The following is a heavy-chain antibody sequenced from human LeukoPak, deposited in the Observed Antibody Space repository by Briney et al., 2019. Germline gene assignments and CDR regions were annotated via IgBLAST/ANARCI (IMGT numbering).Heavy chain of an antibody. CDR1: GFTFSSYA. V-gene: IGHV3-23*01. CDR2: ISGSGDST. J-gene: IGHJ4*02. Sequence: GGSLRLSCAASGFTFSSYAMSWVRQAPGKGLEWVSAISGSGDSTYYGDSVKGRFTISRDNSENTLYLQMNSLRAEDTAVYYCAKTRPLDSSSWSHGDYWGQGTLVTVSS. CDR3: AKTRPLDSSSWSHGDY. D-gene: IGHD6-13*01.